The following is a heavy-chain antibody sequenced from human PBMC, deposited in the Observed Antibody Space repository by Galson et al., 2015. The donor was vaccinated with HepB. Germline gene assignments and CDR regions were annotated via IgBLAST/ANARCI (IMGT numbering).Heavy chain of an antibody. Sequence: SLRLSCAASGFTFSSYGMHWVRQAPGKGLEWVAAIWYDGSNKYYADSVKGRFTISRDNSKNTLYLQMNSLRAEDTAVYYYARGWRDYYYMDVWGKGTTVTVSS. CDR3: ARGWRDYYYMDV. CDR1: GFTFSSYG. CDR2: IWYDGSNK. V-gene: IGHV3-33*01. J-gene: IGHJ6*03.